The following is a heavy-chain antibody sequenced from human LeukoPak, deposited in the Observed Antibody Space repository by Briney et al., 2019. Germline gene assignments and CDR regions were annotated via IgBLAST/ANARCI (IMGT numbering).Heavy chain of an antibody. V-gene: IGHV4-34*01. CDR3: ARRVRFLEWLQTYDY. CDR2: INHSGST. D-gene: IGHD3-3*01. Sequence: SETLSLTCAVYGGSFSGYYWSWIRQPPGKGLEWIGEINHSGSTNYNPSLKSRVTISVDTSKNQFSLKLSSVTAADTAVYYCARRVRFLEWLQTYDYWGQGTLVTVSS. J-gene: IGHJ4*02. CDR1: GGSFSGYY.